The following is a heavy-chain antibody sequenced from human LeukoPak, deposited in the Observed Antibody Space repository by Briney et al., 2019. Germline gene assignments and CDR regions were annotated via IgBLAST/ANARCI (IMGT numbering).Heavy chain of an antibody. D-gene: IGHD3-22*01. CDR2: IYYSGNT. Sequence: SETLSLTCTVSGVSISSSNSYWGWIRQPPGTGLEWLGSIYYSGNTYYNASLKSQVSISIDTSRNQFSLRLTSVTAADTAVYYCARDQSSKGFPYYDSSGYYYSAFDIWGQGTMVTVSS. V-gene: IGHV4-39*02. J-gene: IGHJ3*02. CDR3: ARDQSSKGFPYYDSSGYYYSAFDI. CDR1: GVSISSSNSY.